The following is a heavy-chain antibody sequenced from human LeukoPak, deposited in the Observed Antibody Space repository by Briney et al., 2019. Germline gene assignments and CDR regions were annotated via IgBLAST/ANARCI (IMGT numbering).Heavy chain of an antibody. J-gene: IGHJ4*02. CDR2: VYYSGST. V-gene: IGHV4-59*01. CDR3: AGGRVWLAFDS. D-gene: IGHD5-18*01. Sequence: SETLSLTCTVSGGSISNYYWTWIRQPPGNELEWIAYVYYSGSTNYNPSLKSRLSISVDTSKNQFSLKLTSVTAADTAVYYCAGGRVWLAFDSWGQGTLVTVSS. CDR1: GGSISNYY.